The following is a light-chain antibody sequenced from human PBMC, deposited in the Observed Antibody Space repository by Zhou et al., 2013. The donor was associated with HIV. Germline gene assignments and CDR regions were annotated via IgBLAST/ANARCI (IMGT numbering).Light chain of an antibody. V-gene: IGKV3D-20*02. CDR3: QQRTNWPPIT. Sequence: EIVLTQSPATLSLSPGERATLSCGASQSVSSSYLAWYQQKPGLAPRLLMYDASIRATGIPDRFSGRGSGTDFTLTISRLEPEDFAVYYCQQRTNWPPITFGQGTRLDIK. CDR1: QSVSSSY. CDR2: DAS. J-gene: IGKJ5*01.